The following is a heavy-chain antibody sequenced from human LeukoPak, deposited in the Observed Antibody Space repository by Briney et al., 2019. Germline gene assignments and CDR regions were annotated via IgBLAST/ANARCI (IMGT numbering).Heavy chain of an antibody. D-gene: IGHD3-22*01. CDR2: IRSKAYGGTT. CDR1: GFTFGDYA. J-gene: IGHJ4*02. CDR3: TRPGGTYYYDSSAPGGDY. V-gene: IGHV3-49*04. Sequence: GGSLRLSCTASGFTFGDYAMSWVRQAPGKGLECVGLIRSKAYGGTTEYAASVKGRFTISRDDSKSIAYLQMNSLKTEDTAVYYCTRPGGTYYYDSSAPGGDYWGQGTLVTVSS.